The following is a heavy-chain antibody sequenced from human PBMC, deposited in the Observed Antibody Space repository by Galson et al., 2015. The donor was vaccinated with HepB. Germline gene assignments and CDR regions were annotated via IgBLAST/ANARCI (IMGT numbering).Heavy chain of an antibody. CDR3: ARGRGRYYDSSGKHRFDY. CDR2: INHSGST. V-gene: IGHV4-34*01. D-gene: IGHD3-22*01. J-gene: IGHJ4*02. CDR1: GGSFSGYY. Sequence: ETLSLTCAVYGGSFSGYYWSWIRQPPGKGLEWIGEINHSGSTNYNPSLKSRVTISVDTSKNQFSLKLSSVTAADTAVYYCARGRGRYYDSSGKHRFDYWGQGTLVTVSS.